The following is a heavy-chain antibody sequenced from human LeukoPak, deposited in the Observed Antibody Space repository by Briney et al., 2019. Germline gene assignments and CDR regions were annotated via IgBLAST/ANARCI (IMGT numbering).Heavy chain of an antibody. CDR1: GFSFRSHG. J-gene: IGHJ1*01. CDR2: IIPRGDIT. V-gene: IGHV3-23*01. Sequence: TGGSLRLSCAASGFSFRSHGMNWVRQAPGKGLEWVSGIIPRGDITYYKDSVRGRFPLSRDNFKHTVSLQLNSQRAEDTAMYYCAKDDDWGRFNHWGQGTLVTVSS. CDR3: AKDDDWGRFNH. D-gene: IGHD3-16*01.